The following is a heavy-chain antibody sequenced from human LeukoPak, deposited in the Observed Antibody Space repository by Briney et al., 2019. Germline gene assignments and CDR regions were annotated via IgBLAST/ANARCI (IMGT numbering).Heavy chain of an antibody. D-gene: IGHD2-2*01. CDR2: ISSGSGYI. J-gene: IGHJ4*02. Sequence: PGGSLRLSCAASGFNFSLYGMSWVRQAPGKGLEWVSSISSGSGYIYYADSLKGRFTISRDNAKNTLYLQMNSLRAEDTAVYYCARGGYCSSTSCYASRNYFDYWGQGTLVTVSS. V-gene: IGHV3-21*01. CDR3: ARGGYCSSTSCYASRNYFDY. CDR1: GFNFSLYG.